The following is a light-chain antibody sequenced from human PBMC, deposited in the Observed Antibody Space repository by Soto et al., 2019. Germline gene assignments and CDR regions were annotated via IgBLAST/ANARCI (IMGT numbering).Light chain of an antibody. V-gene: IGKV1-5*03. Sequence: DIPLTQSPPTLSASVGDRVTITCRASQTISSWLAWYQQKPGKAPKLLIYKASTLKSGVPSRFSGSGSGTEFTLTISSLQPDDFAAYYCQHYNSYSEAFGQGTKADI. CDR2: KAS. CDR1: QTISSW. J-gene: IGKJ1*01. CDR3: QHYNSYSEA.